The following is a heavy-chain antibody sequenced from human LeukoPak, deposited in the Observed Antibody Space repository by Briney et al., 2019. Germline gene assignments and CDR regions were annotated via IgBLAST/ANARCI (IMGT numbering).Heavy chain of an antibody. V-gene: IGHV3-48*01. CDR2: IGPRGSNI. Sequence: QPGGSLRLSCAASGFTFGIYAMNWVRQAPGKGLEWVSYIGPRGSNIYYADSVKGRFTISRDNAKDSLYLQMNSLRAEDTAVYYCAKLRDEYYYGSGSYFYFDYWGQGTLVTVSS. CDR1: GFTFGIYA. J-gene: IGHJ4*02. D-gene: IGHD3-10*01. CDR3: AKLRDEYYYGSGSYFYFDY.